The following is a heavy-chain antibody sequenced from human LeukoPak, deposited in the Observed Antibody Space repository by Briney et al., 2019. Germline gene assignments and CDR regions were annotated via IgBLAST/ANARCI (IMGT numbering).Heavy chain of an antibody. CDR1: GFTFSSYS. Sequence: GGSLRLSCAASGFTFSSYSMNWVRQAPGKGLEWVSYISDTSGTIYYADSVKGRFTISRDNSKNTLYLQMNSLRAEDTAVYYCAKSATSGYPSHFDYWGQGTLVTVSS. D-gene: IGHD3-22*01. V-gene: IGHV3-48*01. CDR2: ISDTSGTI. J-gene: IGHJ4*02. CDR3: AKSATSGYPSHFDY.